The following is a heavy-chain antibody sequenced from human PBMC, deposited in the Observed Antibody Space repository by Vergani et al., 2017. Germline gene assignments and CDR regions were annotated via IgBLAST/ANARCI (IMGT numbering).Heavy chain of an antibody. J-gene: IGHJ6*03. D-gene: IGHD2-2*01. Sequence: VQLVESGGGVVQPGRSLRLSCAASGFTFSSYGMHWVRQAPGKGLEWVAVISYDGSNKYYADSVKGRFTISRDNSKNTLYLQMNSLRAEDTAVYYCAKGGCSSTSCYYYYYYMDVWGKGTTVTVSS. CDR2: ISYDGSNK. CDR1: GFTFSSYG. CDR3: AKGGCSSTSCYYYYYYMDV. V-gene: IGHV3-30*18.